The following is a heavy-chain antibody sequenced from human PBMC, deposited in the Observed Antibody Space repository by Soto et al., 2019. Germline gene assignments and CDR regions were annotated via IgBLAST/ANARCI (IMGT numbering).Heavy chain of an antibody. CDR1: GYNFATYW. Sequence: GESLKISCEGFGYNFATYWIAWVRQMPGKGLEYMGIIYPGDSDSRYSPSFQGQVTFSADKSISTAYMQWSSLKASDTAMYYCARHGFYGDYASNYFDPWGQGXLVNVYS. CDR3: ARHGFYGDYASNYFDP. CDR2: IYPGDSDS. V-gene: IGHV5-51*01. D-gene: IGHD4-17*01. J-gene: IGHJ5*02.